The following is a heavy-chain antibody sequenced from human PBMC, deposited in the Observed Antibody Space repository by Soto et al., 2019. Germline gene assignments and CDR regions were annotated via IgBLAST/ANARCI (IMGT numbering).Heavy chain of an antibody. J-gene: IGHJ6*03. CDR1: GYTFSSYY. D-gene: IGHD3-3*01. CDR2: INPSGCST. V-gene: IGHV1-46*03. CDR3: DRDECPYPIRDYCPSTPGGYIDV. Sequence: ASANVFSTASGYTFSSYYMPWVRQSPCQGLEWMGIINPSGCSTSLVQQLQARTWMTRDTSTRTGFLELSSLRSEDPGLYFCDRDECPYPIRDYCPSTPGGYIDVWGKGTTVTVSS.